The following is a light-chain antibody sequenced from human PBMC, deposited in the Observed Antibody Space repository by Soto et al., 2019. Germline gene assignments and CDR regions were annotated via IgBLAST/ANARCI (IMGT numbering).Light chain of an antibody. J-gene: IGKJ5*01. CDR2: DAS. V-gene: IGKV3-11*01. CDR1: QSVSKS. Sequence: EIVLTQSPATLSLSPGERATLSCRASQSVSKSLAWYQLKPGQAPRLLIYDASKRATGIPARFSGTRSGTDFTLTISSLEPQDFAVYYCQQRSNWFTFGQGTRLEIK. CDR3: QQRSNWFT.